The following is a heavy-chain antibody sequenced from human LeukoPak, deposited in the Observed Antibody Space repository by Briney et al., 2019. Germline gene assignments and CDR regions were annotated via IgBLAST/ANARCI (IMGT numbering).Heavy chain of an antibody. Sequence: ASVKVSCKASGYTFTSYYMHWVRQAPGQGLEWMGIINPSGGSTSYAQKFQGRVTMTRDMSTSTDYMELSSLRSEDTAVYYCARDNSVGDTAWWFDPWGQGTLVTVSS. CDR3: ARDNSVGDTAWWFDP. V-gene: IGHV1-46*01. CDR1: GYTFTSYY. CDR2: INPSGGST. D-gene: IGHD1-26*01. J-gene: IGHJ5*02.